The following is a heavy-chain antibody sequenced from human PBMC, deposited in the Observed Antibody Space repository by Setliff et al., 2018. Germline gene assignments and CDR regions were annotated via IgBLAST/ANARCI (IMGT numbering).Heavy chain of an antibody. CDR2: MYTGGST. V-gene: IGHV4-61*02. CDR3: ATFGPCKGVSGTCPPRDS. D-gene: IGHD6-19*01. CDR1: GGSISSRSFY. Sequence: PSETLSLTCTVSGGSISSRSFYWSWIRQPAGKRLEWIGRMYTGGSTIYNPSLKSRVTISEDTSKNHFSLRVSSVTAADTAVYFCATFGPCKGVSGTCPPRDSWGQGTLVTVSS. J-gene: IGHJ4*02.